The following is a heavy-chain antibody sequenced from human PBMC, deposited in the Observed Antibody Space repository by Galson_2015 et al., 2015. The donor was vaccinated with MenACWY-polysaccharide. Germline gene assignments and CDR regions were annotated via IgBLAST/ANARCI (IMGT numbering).Heavy chain of an antibody. D-gene: IGHD1-1*01. Sequence: SLRLSCAASGFTFSNYWMHWVRQAPGKGPVWVSRINSDASGTGYADSVKGRFTISRDNAKNTLYLQMNSLRAEDTAVYYCARLTIELGHDYWGQGALVTVSA. CDR2: INSDASGT. CDR1: GFTFSNYW. J-gene: IGHJ4*02. V-gene: IGHV3-74*01. CDR3: ARLTIELGHDY.